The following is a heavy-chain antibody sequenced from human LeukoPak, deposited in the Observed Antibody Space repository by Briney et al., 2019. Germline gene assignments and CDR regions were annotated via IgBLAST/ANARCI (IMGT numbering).Heavy chain of an antibody. CDR3: ARELSRSTNCFHP. Sequence: SETLSLTCTVSGGSIRSGSYYCGWIRPPARKGLGLGGYIYYSGNTNYNPSLNSPVTILVDTSKNQASLQMSSVPAADAAVYYCARELSRSTNCFHPWGQGTLLTVPS. D-gene: IGHD6-13*01. CDR2: IYYSGNT. V-gene: IGHV4-61*01. CDR1: GGSIRSGSYY. J-gene: IGHJ5*02.